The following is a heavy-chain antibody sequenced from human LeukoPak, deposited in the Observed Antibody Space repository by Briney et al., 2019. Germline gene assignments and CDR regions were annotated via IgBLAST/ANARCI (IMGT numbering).Heavy chain of an antibody. CDR2: ISGSDGST. CDR3: AKTNAYDSSGPLDY. J-gene: IGHJ4*02. CDR1: GFIFNSYA. Sequence: GSLRLSCEASGFIFNSYAMSWVRQAPGKGLEWVSGISGSDGSTYYADSVKGRFTISRDNSKNTLYLQMNSLRAEDTAVYYRAKTNAYDSSGPLDYWGQGTLVTVSS. D-gene: IGHD3-22*01. V-gene: IGHV3-23*01.